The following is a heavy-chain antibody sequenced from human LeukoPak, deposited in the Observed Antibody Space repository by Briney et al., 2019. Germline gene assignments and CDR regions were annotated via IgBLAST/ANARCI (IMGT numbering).Heavy chain of an antibody. Sequence: PGGSLRLSCAASGFTFSDHYMDWVRQAPGKGLEWVSSIGRSGNYIYHADSVKGRFTISRDNAKNSLYLQMSSLRAEDTAVYYCARQAGPYYMDVWGKGTTVTVSS. V-gene: IGHV3-21*01. D-gene: IGHD6-13*01. CDR1: GFTFSDHY. CDR3: ARQAGPYYMDV. J-gene: IGHJ6*03. CDR2: IGRSGNYI.